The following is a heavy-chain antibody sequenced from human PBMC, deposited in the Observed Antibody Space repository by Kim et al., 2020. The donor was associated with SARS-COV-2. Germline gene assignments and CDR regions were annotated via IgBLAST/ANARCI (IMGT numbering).Heavy chain of an antibody. Sequence: KFQGRVTMSRDTSTSTVYMELSSLRSEDTAVYYCASSKPAHYYYYYGMDVWGQGTTVTVSS. CDR3: ASSKPAHYYYYYGMDV. V-gene: IGHV1-46*01. J-gene: IGHJ6*02.